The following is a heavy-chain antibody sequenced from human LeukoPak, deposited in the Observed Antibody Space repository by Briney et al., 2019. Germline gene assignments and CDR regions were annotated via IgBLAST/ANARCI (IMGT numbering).Heavy chain of an antibody. D-gene: IGHD3-3*01. J-gene: IGHJ4*02. CDR1: GGTISSSSYY. V-gene: IGHV4-39*01. CDR3: ARHVRFLEWLSSYYFDY. Sequence: SETLSLTCTVSGGTISSSSYYWGWIRQPPGKGLEWIGRIYYSGTTYYNPSLKIRVTISVDTSKSQFSLRLTSVTAADTAVYYCARHVRFLEWLSSYYFDYWGQGTLVTVSS. CDR2: IYYSGTT.